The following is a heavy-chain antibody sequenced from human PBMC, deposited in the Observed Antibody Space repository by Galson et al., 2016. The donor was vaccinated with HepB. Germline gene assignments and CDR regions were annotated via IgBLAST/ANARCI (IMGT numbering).Heavy chain of an antibody. D-gene: IGHD1-14*01. J-gene: IGHJ4*02. CDR3: VSTGGVWNQFDY. CDR2: ISARGDTT. CDR1: GFSFRSYN. V-gene: IGHV3-23*01. Sequence: SLRLSCAASGFSFRSYNMNWVRQAPGKGLEWVSSISARGDTTNYADSVKGRFTISRDNSKNTLYLQMNSLRAEDTATYYCVSTGGVWNQFDYWGQGTLVTVSS.